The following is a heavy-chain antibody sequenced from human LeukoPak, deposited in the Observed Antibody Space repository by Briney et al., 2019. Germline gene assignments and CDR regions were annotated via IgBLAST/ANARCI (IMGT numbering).Heavy chain of an antibody. J-gene: IGHJ5*02. CDR2: IYYSGST. V-gene: IGHV4-39*01. CDR3: ARRAYSGSYYGSPSFDP. CDR1: GGSFSGYY. Sequence: SGTLSLTCAVSGGSFSGYYWGWIRQPPGKRLECIASIYYSGSTYYNPFLKSRVTISVNTSKNQPSLKLSSLTAAGAAVNYRARRAYSGSYYGSPSFDPWGQGTLVTVSS. D-gene: IGHD1-26*01.